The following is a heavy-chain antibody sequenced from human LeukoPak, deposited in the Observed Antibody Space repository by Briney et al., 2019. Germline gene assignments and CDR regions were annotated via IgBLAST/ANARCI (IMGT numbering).Heavy chain of an antibody. V-gene: IGHV5-51*01. CDR3: ARRSGGFDY. Sequence: GESLKIFCKGSGYTFTTYWIGLVRQMPGKGLEVRGIIYPCDSDTRHSPSFQGQVTISDDKSISTAYRQWSSLKASDTAMYYCARRSGGFDYWGQGTLVTVSS. J-gene: IGHJ4*02. D-gene: IGHD3-16*01. CDR2: IYPCDSDT. CDR1: GYTFTTYW.